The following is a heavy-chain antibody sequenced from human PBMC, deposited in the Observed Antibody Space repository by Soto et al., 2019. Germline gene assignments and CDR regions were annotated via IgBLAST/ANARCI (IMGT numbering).Heavy chain of an antibody. CDR2: IYYSGST. CDR3: TRWRTSMDYFEY. Sequence: SETLSLTCTVSGGSISSYYWSWIRQPPGKGLEWIGYIYYSGSTNYNPSLKSRVTISVDTSKNQISLKLSSVTAADTAVYYCTRWRTSMDYFEYWGRGTLVTVSS. J-gene: IGHJ4*02. D-gene: IGHD2-8*01. CDR1: GGSISSYY. V-gene: IGHV4-59*01.